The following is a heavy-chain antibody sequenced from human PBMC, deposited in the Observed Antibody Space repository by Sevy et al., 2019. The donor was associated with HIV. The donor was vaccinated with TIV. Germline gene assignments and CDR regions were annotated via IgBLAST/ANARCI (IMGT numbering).Heavy chain of an antibody. CDR1: GFTLTNEF. V-gene: IGHV3-53*01. CDR2: VYSGGAT. J-gene: IGHJ6*02. D-gene: IGHD2-15*01. Sequence: GGSLRLSCAVSGFTLTNEFFSWVRQAPGKGLEWVAVVYSGGATYYADSVKGGFTISRDKSMSTLYLQMKSLRAEDTAVYYCARVGYCRGGTCFSGFYYAMDVWGQGTTVTVSS. CDR3: ARVGYCRGGTCFSGFYYAMDV.